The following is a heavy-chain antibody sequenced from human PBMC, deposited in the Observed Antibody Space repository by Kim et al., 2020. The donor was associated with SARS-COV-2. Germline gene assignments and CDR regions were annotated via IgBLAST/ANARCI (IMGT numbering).Heavy chain of an antibody. CDR1: GGSISSGGYY. V-gene: IGHV4-31*02. Sequence: SETLSLTCNVSGGSISSGGYYWSWIRQHTGKGLEWNGYIYYSGSTYYNSSLKRRVIISVDTSKNQFSLKLSSVTAATTAVYYCARSDYYYDSRGYVSCWCQGSLVTISS. J-gene: IGHJ4*02. CDR2: IYYSGST. D-gene: IGHD3-22*01. CDR3: ARSDYYYDSRGYVSC.